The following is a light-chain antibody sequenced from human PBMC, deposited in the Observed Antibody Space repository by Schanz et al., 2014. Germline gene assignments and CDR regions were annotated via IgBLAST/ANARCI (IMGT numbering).Light chain of an antibody. CDR2: DTS. CDR3: QQYSTSPRT. CDR1: QSVWSDH. J-gene: IGKJ1*01. V-gene: IGKV3-20*01. Sequence: EIVLTQSPGTLSLSPGERATLSCRASQSVWSDHLAWYQQKPGQPPRLLIFDTSNRATGIPARFRGSASGTDFTLTISRLEPEDFAVYYCQQYSTSPRTFGQGTKVEIK.